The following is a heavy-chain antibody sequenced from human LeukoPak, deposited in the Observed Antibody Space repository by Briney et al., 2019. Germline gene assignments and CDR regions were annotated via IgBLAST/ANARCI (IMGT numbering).Heavy chain of an antibody. Sequence: GRSLRLSCAASGFTFSSYAMHWVRQAPGKGLEWVAVISYDGSNKYYADSVKGRFTISRDSSKNTLYLQMNSLRAEDTAVYYCARGLGDGWFDPWGQGTLVTVSS. CDR2: ISYDGSNK. CDR3: ARGLGDGWFDP. CDR1: GFTFSSYA. D-gene: IGHD3-10*01. J-gene: IGHJ5*02. V-gene: IGHV3-30-3*01.